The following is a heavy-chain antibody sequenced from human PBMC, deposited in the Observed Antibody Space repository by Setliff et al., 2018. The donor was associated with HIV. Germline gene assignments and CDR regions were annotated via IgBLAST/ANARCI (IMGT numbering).Heavy chain of an antibody. Sequence: GGSLRLSCTVSGFTVSSNYMTWVRQAPGKGLEWVSVIYRDGATYYADSVKGRFTISRDNAKNSLYLQMDSLRGEDTAIYYCARDYLYYNLWDGSPVYGMDVWGQGTTVTVSS. J-gene: IGHJ6*02. CDR2: IYRDGAT. CDR1: GFTVSSNY. CDR3: ARDYLYYNLWDGSPVYGMDV. V-gene: IGHV3-53*01. D-gene: IGHD3-3*01.